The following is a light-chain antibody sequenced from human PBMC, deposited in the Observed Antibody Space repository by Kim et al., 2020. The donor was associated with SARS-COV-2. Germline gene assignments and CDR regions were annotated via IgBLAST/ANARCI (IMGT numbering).Light chain of an antibody. CDR2: GAS. V-gene: IGKV3-15*01. CDR3: QQYAYWRA. Sequence: EIVMTQSPATLSLSPGERATLSCRASQSISSSLAWYQQKPGQAPRVLIYGASARATGIPARFSGSESGTEFTLTISNVQSEDFAVYYCQQYAYWRAFGQGTRLEIK. J-gene: IGKJ5*01. CDR1: QSISSS.